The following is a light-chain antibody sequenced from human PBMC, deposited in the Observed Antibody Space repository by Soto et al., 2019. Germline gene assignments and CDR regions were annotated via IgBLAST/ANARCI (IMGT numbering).Light chain of an antibody. CDR3: QQYNSYSYT. J-gene: IGKJ2*01. CDR1: QSISSW. Sequence: DIQMTQSPSTLSASVGDRVTITCRASQSISSWLAWYQQKPGKAPKLLIYDAPSLESGVPSRFSGSGSGTEFTLTISSLQPDEFATYYWQQYNSYSYTFGQGTKLEIK. V-gene: IGKV1-5*01. CDR2: DAP.